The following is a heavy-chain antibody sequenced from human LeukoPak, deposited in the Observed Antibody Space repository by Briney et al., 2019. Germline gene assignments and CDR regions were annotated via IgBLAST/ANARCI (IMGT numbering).Heavy chain of an antibody. CDR3: ARDRGFPVVGTLDY. CDR2: ISYDGSNK. Sequence: PGGSLRLSCAASGFTFSSYAMHWVRQAPGRGLEWVAVISYDGSNKYYADSVKGRFTISRDNSKNTLYLQMNSLRAEDTAVYYCARDRGFPVVGTLDYWGQGTLVTVSS. CDR1: GFTFSSYA. V-gene: IGHV3-30-3*01. D-gene: IGHD1-26*01. J-gene: IGHJ4*02.